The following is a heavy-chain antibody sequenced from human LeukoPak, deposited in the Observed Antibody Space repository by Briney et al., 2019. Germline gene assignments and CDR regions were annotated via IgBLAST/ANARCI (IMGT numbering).Heavy chain of an antibody. V-gene: IGHV3-30*04. CDR1: GFTFSSYA. J-gene: IGHJ5*02. CDR2: ISYDGSNK. D-gene: IGHD6-13*01. Sequence: PGGSLRLSCAASGFTFSSYAMHWVRQAPGKGLEWVAVISYDGSNKYYADSVKGRFTISRDNSKNTLYLQMNSLRAEDTAVYYCARIAAAGTGIWFDPWGQGTLVTVSS. CDR3: ARIAAAGTGIWFDP.